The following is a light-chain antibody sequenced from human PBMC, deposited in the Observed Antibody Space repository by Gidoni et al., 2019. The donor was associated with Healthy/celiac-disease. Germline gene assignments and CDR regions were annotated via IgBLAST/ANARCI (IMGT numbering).Light chain of an antibody. CDR1: QSISSY. CDR3: QQSYSTPQN. CDR2: AAS. J-gene: IGKJ4*01. V-gene: IGKV1-39*01. Sequence: DIQITQSPSSLSASVGDRVTITCRASQSISSYLNWYQQKPGKAPKLLIYAASSLQSGVPSRFSGSGSGTDFTLTISSLQPEDFATYYCQQSYSTPQNFXGXTKVEIK.